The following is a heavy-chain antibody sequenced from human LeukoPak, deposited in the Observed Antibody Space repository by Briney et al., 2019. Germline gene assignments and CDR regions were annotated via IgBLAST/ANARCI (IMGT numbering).Heavy chain of an antibody. CDR2: ISTSSNTI. V-gene: IGHV3-48*02. CDR1: GFTFSSYG. Sequence: GGSLRLSCAASGFTFSSYGMHWVRQAPGKGLEWVSYISTSSNTIHYADSVKGRFTISRDNVKNSLYLQMSSLRDEDTAVYYCSRDRGTSGYLPWGQGTLVTVSS. CDR3: SRDRGTSGYLP. J-gene: IGHJ5*02. D-gene: IGHD3-22*01.